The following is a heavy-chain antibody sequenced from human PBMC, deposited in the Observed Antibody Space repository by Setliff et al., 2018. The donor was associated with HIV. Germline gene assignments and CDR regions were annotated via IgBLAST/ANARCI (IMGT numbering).Heavy chain of an antibody. CDR2: INPNTGGT. D-gene: IGHD2-15*01. CDR3: ARVWGCEGGSCSYYYYMDV. J-gene: IGHJ6*03. V-gene: IGHV1-2*02. Sequence: ASVKVSCKASGYTFTGYFMHWVRQAPGQGLEWMGWINPNTGGTSYAQKFQGGVTMTRDTSISTAYMELNWLRSDDTAVYYCARVWGCEGGSCSYYYYMDVWGKGTTVTVSS. CDR1: GYTFTGYF.